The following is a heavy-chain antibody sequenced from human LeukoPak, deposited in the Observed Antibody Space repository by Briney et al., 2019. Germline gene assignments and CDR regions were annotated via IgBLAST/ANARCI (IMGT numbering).Heavy chain of an antibody. V-gene: IGHV3-30-3*01. J-gene: IGHJ4*02. CDR1: GLTFSNYA. CDR2: MAHDGSNI. D-gene: IGHD3-3*01. Sequence: GGSLRLSCAASGLTFSNYAIHWVRQGPGKGLEWVAVMAHDGSNIYYAGSVLGRFTISRDNSKDTLHLQMNSLRLEDTAVYYCARASDRMYDEFWEGYFSSFDFWGQGTLVTVSS. CDR3: ARASDRMYDEFWEGYFSSFDF.